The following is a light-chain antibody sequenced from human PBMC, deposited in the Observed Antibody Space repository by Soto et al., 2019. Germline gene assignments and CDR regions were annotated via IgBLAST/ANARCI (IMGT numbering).Light chain of an antibody. J-gene: IGKJ1*01. CDR2: DAS. V-gene: IGKV3-11*01. CDR1: QSVGSS. Sequence: DIVLTQSPATLSSSPGESATLSCRASQSVGSSLAWYQRKPGKAPRLLIYDASNMATGIPARFTGSGSGTEFTLTISSLQSEDFAAYYCHQYNHWLTWTFGQGTKVDI. CDR3: HQYNHWLTWT.